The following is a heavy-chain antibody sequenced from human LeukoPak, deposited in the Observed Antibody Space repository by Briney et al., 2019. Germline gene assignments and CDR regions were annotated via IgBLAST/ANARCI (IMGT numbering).Heavy chain of an antibody. D-gene: IGHD3-10*01. CDR1: GGTFSSYA. CDR2: IIPIFGTA. V-gene: IGHV1-69*13. CDR3: ARGQPPYGSGSYVSGAFDI. Sequence: ASVKISCKASGGTFSSYAISCVRQAPGQGLEWMGGIIPIFGTANYAKTFQGRVTITADESTSTAYMELSSLRSEEPAVYYCARGQPPYGSGSYVSGAFDIWGQGTMVTVSS. J-gene: IGHJ3*02.